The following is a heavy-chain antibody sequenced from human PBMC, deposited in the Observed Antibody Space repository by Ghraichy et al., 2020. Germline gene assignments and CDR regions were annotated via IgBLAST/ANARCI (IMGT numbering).Heavy chain of an antibody. J-gene: IGHJ4*02. V-gene: IGHV4-34*01. D-gene: IGHD4-17*01. CDR2: INHSGST. CDR1: GGSFSGYY. Sequence: SETLSLTCAVYGGSFSGYYWSWIRQPPGKGLEWIGEINHSGSTNYNPSLKSRVTISVDTSKNQFSLKLSSVTAADTAVYYCARGRRTTVTPVYWGQGTLVTVSS. CDR3: ARGRRTTVTPVY.